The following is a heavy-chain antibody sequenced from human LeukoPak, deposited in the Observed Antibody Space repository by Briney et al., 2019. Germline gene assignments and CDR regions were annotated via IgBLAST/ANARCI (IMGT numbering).Heavy chain of an antibody. CDR2: IYYSGST. CDR1: DGSISSYY. Sequence: SETLSLTCTVSDGSISSYYWSWIRQPPGKGLEWIWYIYYSGSTNYNPSLKSRVTISVDTSKNQFSLKLSSVTAADAAVYYCARYGSGRYYYYYYMDVWGQGTTVTISS. V-gene: IGHV4-59*01. D-gene: IGHD3-10*01. J-gene: IGHJ6*03. CDR3: ARYGSGRYYYYYYMDV.